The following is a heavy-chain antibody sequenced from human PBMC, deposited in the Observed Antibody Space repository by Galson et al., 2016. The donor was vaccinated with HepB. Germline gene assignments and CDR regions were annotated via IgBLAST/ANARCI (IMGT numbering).Heavy chain of an antibody. V-gene: IGHV1-46*01. CDR2: INPSRGVT. Sequence: SVKASCKASGYSFTAFHMNWVRRAPGQGLEWMGIINPSRGVTVYTPSLQGRVAFTTDTSTRTIYMHLSGLRSEDTAIYYCARARRAVAARRKDYYDNGMDVWGQGTPVTVSS. J-gene: IGHJ6*02. D-gene: IGHD6-6*01. CDR3: ARARRAVAARRKDYYDNGMDV. CDR1: GYSFTAFH.